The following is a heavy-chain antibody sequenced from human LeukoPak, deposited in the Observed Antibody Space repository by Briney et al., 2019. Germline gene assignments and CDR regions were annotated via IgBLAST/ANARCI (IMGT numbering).Heavy chain of an antibody. CDR1: GFTFSSYS. Sequence: NPGGSLRLSCAASGFTFSSYSMNWVRQAPGKGLEWVSSISSSSSYIYYADSVKGRFTISRDNAKNSLYLQMNSLRAEDTAVYCCARPYCSSTSCYNYWGQGTLVTVSS. CDR3: ARPYCSSTSCYNY. J-gene: IGHJ4*02. D-gene: IGHD2-2*02. CDR2: ISSSSSYI. V-gene: IGHV3-21*01.